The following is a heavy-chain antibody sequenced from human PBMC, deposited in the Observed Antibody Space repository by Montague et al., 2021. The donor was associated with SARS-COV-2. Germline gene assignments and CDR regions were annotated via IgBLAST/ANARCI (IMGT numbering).Heavy chain of an antibody. CDR2: IYYSGST. D-gene: IGHD1-20*01. V-gene: IGHV4-39*07. J-gene: IGHJ6*02. CDR3: ARDQGYNWNDYYYYGMDV. Sequence: SETLSLTCTVSGGSISSSSYYWGWIRQPPGKGLEWIGSIYYSGSTYYNPSLKSRVTISVDTSKNQSSLKLSSVTAADTAVYYCARDQGYNWNDYYYYGMDVWGRGTTVTVSS. CDR1: GGSISSSSYY.